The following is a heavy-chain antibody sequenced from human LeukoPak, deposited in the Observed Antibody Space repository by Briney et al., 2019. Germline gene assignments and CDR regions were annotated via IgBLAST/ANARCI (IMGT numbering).Heavy chain of an antibody. CDR2: THYRSQWFD. D-gene: IGHD1-26*01. CDR1: GDSVSNNRAS. Sequence: SQTLSLTCAISGDSVSNNRASWGWIRQSPSRGPEWLGRTHYRSQWFDDYAPSVRSRITINPDTSKNQFSLQLNSVTPEDTAVYYCVRIRGLGLFDYWGQGTLVTVSS. V-gene: IGHV6-1*01. CDR3: VRIRGLGLFDY. J-gene: IGHJ4*02.